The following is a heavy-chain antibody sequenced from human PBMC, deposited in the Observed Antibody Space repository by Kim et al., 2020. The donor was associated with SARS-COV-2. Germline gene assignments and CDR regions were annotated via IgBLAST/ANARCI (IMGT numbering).Heavy chain of an antibody. CDR1: GGSISSYY. J-gene: IGHJ4*02. D-gene: IGHD3-9*01. Sequence: SETLSLTCTVSGGSISSYYWSWIRQPPGKGLEWIGYIYYSGSTNYNPSLKSRVTISVDTSKNQFSLKLSSVTAADTAVYYCARRDILTGVIQWGQGTLVTVSS. V-gene: IGHV4-59*08. CDR2: IYYSGST. CDR3: ARRDILTGVIQ.